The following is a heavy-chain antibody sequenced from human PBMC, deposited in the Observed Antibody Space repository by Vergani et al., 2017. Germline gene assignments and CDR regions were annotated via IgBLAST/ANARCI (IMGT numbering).Heavy chain of an antibody. CDR1: GGTFSSYA. V-gene: IGHV1-69*06. CDR2: IIPIFGTA. Sequence: QVQLVQSGAEVKKPGSSVKVSCKASGGTFSSYAISWVRQAPGQGLEWMGGIIPIFGTANYAQKFQERVTITRDMSTSTAYMELSSLRSEDTAVYYCAAYSSGYFNDAFDIWGQGTMVTVSS. CDR3: AAYSSGYFNDAFDI. D-gene: IGHD3-22*01. J-gene: IGHJ3*02.